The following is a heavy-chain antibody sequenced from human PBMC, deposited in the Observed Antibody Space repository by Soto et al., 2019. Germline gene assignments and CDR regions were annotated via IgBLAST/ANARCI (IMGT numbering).Heavy chain of an antibody. CDR1: GFTFSSYA. CDR3: TRGQAGGSYSDY. J-gene: IGHJ4*02. CDR2: ISGSGGST. Sequence: EVQLLESGGGLVQPGGSLRLSCAASGFTFSSYAMSWVRQAPGKGLEWVSAISGSGGSTYYADSVKGRFTISRDNSKNTLYLQMNSLRAEDTAVYFCTRGQAGGSYSDYWGQGTLVTVSS. D-gene: IGHD1-26*01. V-gene: IGHV3-23*01.